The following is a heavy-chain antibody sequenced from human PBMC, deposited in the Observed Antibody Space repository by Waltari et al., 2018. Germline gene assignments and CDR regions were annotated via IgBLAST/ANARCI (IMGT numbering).Heavy chain of an antibody. CDR1: GFTFSSYG. J-gene: IGHJ2*01. Sequence: QVQLVESGGGVVQPGRSLRLSCAASGFTFSSYGMHWVRQAPGQGLEWVAVIWYDGSNKYYADSVKGRFTISRDNSKNSLYLQMNSLRAEDTAVYYCARGLYYDSSGYTWYFDLWGRGTLVTVSS. CDR2: IWYDGSNK. V-gene: IGHV3-33*08. D-gene: IGHD3-22*01. CDR3: ARGLYYDSSGYTWYFDL.